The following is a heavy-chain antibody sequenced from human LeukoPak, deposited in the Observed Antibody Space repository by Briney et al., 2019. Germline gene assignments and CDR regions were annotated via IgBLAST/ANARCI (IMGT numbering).Heavy chain of an antibody. V-gene: IGHV3-15*01. CDR1: GFTFSNAW. J-gene: IGHJ6*02. CDR2: IKSKTDGGTT. Sequence: GGSLRLSCAASGFTFSNAWMSWVRQAPGKGLEWVGRIKSKTDGGTTDYAAPVKGRFTISRDDSKNTLYLQMNSLKTEDTAMYYCTTREALNPEPSYYYYGMDVWGQGTTVTVSS. D-gene: IGHD1-14*01. CDR3: TTREALNPEPSYYYYGMDV.